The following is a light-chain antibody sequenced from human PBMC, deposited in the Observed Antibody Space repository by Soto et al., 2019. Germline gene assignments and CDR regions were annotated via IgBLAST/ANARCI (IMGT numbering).Light chain of an antibody. Sequence: QSALTQPASVSGSPGQSITISCTGTSSDVGGYNYVSWYQQHPGKAPKLMIYEVSNRPSGVLDRFSGSKSGTSASLAITGLQAEDEADYYCQSYDNSLSGSWVFGGGTKLTVL. V-gene: IGLV2-14*01. CDR1: SSDVGGYNY. CDR3: QSYDNSLSGSWV. J-gene: IGLJ3*02. CDR2: EVS.